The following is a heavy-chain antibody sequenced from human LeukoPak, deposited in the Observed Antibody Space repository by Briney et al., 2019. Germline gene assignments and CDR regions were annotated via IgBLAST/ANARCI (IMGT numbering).Heavy chain of an antibody. CDR2: IWYDGTTK. Sequence: GRSLRLSCAASGFTFSSYGMHWVRQAPGKGLECVAIIWYDGTTKYYADSVKGRFTLSRDNSKNTMFLQMNSLRAEDTAVYYCAKSRTGHDAFDIWGKGTKVTVSS. J-gene: IGHJ3*02. D-gene: IGHD3/OR15-3a*01. V-gene: IGHV3-33*06. CDR3: AKSRTGHDAFDI. CDR1: GFTFSSYG.